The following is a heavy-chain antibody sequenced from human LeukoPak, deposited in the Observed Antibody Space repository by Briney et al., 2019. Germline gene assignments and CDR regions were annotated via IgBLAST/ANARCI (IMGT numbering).Heavy chain of an antibody. CDR1: GFTFSSYG. Sequence: GGSLRLSCAASGFTFSSYGMHWVRQAPGKGLEWVAVISYDGSNKYYADSVKGRFTISRDNSKNTLYLQMNSLRAEDTAVYYCAREYCSSTSCYLFDYWGQGTMVTVSS. V-gene: IGHV3-30*03. J-gene: IGHJ4*02. CDR2: ISYDGSNK. D-gene: IGHD2-2*01. CDR3: AREYCSSTSCYLFDY.